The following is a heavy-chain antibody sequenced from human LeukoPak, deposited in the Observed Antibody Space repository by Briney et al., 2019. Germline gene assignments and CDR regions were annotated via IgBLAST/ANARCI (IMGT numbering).Heavy chain of an antibody. D-gene: IGHD3-3*01. CDR1: GFTFTSSA. Sequence: ASVKVSCKASGFTFTSSAVQWVRQARGQRLEWIGWIVVGSGNTNYAQKFQERVTMTRDTSTSTVYMELSSLRSEDTAVYYCARGHIYDFWSGYFDYWGQGTLVTVSS. CDR2: IVVGSGNT. V-gene: IGHV1-58*01. J-gene: IGHJ4*02. CDR3: ARGHIYDFWSGYFDY.